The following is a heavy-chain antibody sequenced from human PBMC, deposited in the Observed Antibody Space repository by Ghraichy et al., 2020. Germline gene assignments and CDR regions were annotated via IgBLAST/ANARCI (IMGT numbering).Heavy chain of an antibody. CDR3: ARGPPEWVLVAAHDFDY. D-gene: IGHD2-15*01. CDR2: IRSSSSYI. CDR1: GFTFSSYS. Sequence: GESLNISCAASGFTFSSYSMNWVRQAPGRGLEWVSSIRSSSSYIYYADSVKGRFTISRDNAKNSLFLQMISLRAEDTAVYYCARGPPEWVLVAAHDFDYWGQGTLVTVSS. V-gene: IGHV3-21*01. J-gene: IGHJ4*02.